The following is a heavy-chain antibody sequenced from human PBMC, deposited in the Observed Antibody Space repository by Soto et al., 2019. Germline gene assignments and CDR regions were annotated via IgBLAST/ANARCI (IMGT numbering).Heavy chain of an antibody. CDR3: ARSGNKGYGSGSQGADY. Sequence: QVQLVQSGAEVKKPGSSVKVSCKASGGTFSSYAISWVRQAPGQGLEWMGGINAGNGNTKYSQKFQGRVTITRDTSASTAYMELSSLRSEDTAVYYCARSGNKGYGSGSQGADYWGQGTLVTVSS. J-gene: IGHJ4*02. D-gene: IGHD3-10*01. CDR2: INAGNGNT. V-gene: IGHV1-3*01. CDR1: GGTFSSYA.